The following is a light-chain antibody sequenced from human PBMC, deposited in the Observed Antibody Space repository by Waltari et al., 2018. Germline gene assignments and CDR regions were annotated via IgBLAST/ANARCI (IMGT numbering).Light chain of an antibody. CDR3: SSYTRRNTPSSV. V-gene: IGLV2-14*01. J-gene: IGLJ1*01. CDR1: SSDIGGYDY. CDR2: EVT. Sequence: QSALTQPASVSGSPGQSITISCTGTSSDIGGYDYVSWYQQHPGKAPKLLIYEVTNRPSGVSSRFSGSKSGNTASLVISGLQPEDEADYYCSSYTRRNTPSSVFGTGTQVTVL.